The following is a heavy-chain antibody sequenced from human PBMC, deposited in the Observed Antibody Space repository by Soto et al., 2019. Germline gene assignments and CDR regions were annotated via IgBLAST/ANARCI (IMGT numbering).Heavy chain of an antibody. CDR1: GFTFSSYE. Sequence: GGSLRLSCAASGFTFSSYEMNWVRQAPGKGLEWVSYISSSGSTIYYADSVKGRFTISRDNAKNSLYLQMNSLRAEDTAVYYCARGPQPRSSARYSDRDYYYGLDVWGQGTTVTVSS. CDR2: ISSSGSTI. V-gene: IGHV3-48*03. D-gene: IGHD3-22*01. CDR3: ARGPQPRSSARYSDRDYYYGLDV. J-gene: IGHJ6*02.